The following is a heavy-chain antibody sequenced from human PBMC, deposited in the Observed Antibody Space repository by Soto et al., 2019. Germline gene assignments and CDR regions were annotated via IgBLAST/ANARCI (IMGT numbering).Heavy chain of an antibody. CDR1: GFTFGNFW. Sequence: GGSLRLSCVTSGFTFGNFWLTWVRQAPGKGLEWVANINEAGSEKHYLDSVKGRFTISRDNAKNSVFLQMNSLRVEDTAVYYCARARGLARAWDQGTLVTVSS. CDR3: ARARGLARA. J-gene: IGHJ5*02. D-gene: IGHD3-10*01. V-gene: IGHV3-7*01. CDR2: INEAGSEK.